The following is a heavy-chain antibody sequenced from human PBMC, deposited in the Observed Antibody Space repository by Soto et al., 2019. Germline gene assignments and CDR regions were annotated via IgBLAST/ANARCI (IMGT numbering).Heavy chain of an antibody. D-gene: IGHD3-10*01. CDR2: IYPGDSDT. Sequence: ASVKVSCKGSGYSFTSYWIGWVRQMPGKGLEWMGIIYPGDSDTRYSPSFQGQVTISADKSISTAYLQWSSLKASDTAMYYCARHHYGSGSYYIGGYYYYYYGMDVWGQGTTVTVSS. CDR1: GYSFTSYW. J-gene: IGHJ6*02. V-gene: IGHV5-51*01. CDR3: ARHHYGSGSYYIGGYYYYYYGMDV.